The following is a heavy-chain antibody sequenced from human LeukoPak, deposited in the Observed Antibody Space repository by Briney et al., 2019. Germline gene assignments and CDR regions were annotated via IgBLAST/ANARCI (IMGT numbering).Heavy chain of an antibody. CDR1: GYTFTSYD. D-gene: IGHD2-2*01. J-gene: IGHJ5*02. CDR2: MNPNSGST. V-gene: IGHV1-8*03. Sequence: GASVKVSCKASGYTFTSYDINWVRQATGQGLEWMGWMNPNSGSTGYAQKFQGRVTITRNTSISTAYMELSSLRSEDTAVYYCARGGHCSSTSCYRSEFDPWGQGTLVTVSS. CDR3: ARGGHCSSTSCYRSEFDP.